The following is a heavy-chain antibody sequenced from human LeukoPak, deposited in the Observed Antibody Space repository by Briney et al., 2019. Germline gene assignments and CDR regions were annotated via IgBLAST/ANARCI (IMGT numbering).Heavy chain of an antibody. V-gene: IGHV3-21*01. D-gene: IGHD3-22*01. CDR1: GFTFSSYS. Sequence: GGSLRLSCAASGFTFSSYSMNWVRQAPGKGLEWVSSISSSSSYIHYADSVKGRFTISRDNAKNSLYLQMNSLRAEDTAVYYCARDRYYYDSSGSGSDYWGQGTLVTVSS. CDR2: ISSSSSYI. CDR3: ARDRYYYDSSGSGSDY. J-gene: IGHJ4*02.